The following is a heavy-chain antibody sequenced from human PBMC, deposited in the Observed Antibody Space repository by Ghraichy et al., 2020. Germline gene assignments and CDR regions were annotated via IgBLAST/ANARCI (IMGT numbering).Heavy chain of an antibody. CDR2: IIPIFGTA. Sequence: SVKVSCKASGGTFSSYAISWVRQAPGQGLEWMGGIIPIFGTANYAQKFQGRVTITADESTSTAYMELSSLRSEDTAVYYCARVTGGSYYFDYWGQGTLVTVSS. V-gene: IGHV1-69*13. J-gene: IGHJ4*02. CDR1: GGTFSSYA. D-gene: IGHD1-26*01. CDR3: ARVTGGSYYFDY.